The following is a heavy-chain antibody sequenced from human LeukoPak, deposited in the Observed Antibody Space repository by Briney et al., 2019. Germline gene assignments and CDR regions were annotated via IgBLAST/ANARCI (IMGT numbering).Heavy chain of an antibody. CDR2: IYSSGRA. V-gene: IGHV4-59*08. Sequence: SETLSLTCSVSGASINNNFWTWIRQPPGKGLEWIVYIYSSGRANYNPSLKSRVIISGDTSKNQISLNLTSVTAADTAVYFCARHRDYYDTWGHGTLVTVPA. CDR1: GASINNNF. CDR3: ARHRDYYDT. D-gene: IGHD3-22*01. J-gene: IGHJ4*01.